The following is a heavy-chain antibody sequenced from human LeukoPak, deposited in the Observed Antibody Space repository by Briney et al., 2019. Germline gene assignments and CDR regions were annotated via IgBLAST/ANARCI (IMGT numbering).Heavy chain of an antibody. CDR3: ARESGYGDYDFDY. Sequence: SQTLSLTCTVSGGSITSGRFYWSWIRQPAGKGLEWIGRFFSRGGTNYNPSLKSRVTISVDTSKNQFSLRLSSVTAADTAVYYCARESGYGDYDFDYWGQGTLVTVSS. CDR2: FFSRGGT. V-gene: IGHV4-61*02. D-gene: IGHD4-17*01. J-gene: IGHJ4*02. CDR1: GGSITSGRFY.